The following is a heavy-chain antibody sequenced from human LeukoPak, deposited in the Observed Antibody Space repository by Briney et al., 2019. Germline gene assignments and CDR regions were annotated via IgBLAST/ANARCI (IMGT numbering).Heavy chain of an antibody. V-gene: IGHV1-69*06. D-gene: IGHD2/OR15-2a*01. Sequence: ASVKVSCKASGGTFSSYAISWVRQAPGQGLEWMGGIIPIFGTANYAQKFQGRVTITADKSTSTAYMELSSLRSDDTAVYYCGRDLRGNYYYYMDVWGKGTTVTVSS. CDR1: GGTFSSYA. CDR3: GRDLRGNYYYYMDV. J-gene: IGHJ6*03. CDR2: IIPIFGTA.